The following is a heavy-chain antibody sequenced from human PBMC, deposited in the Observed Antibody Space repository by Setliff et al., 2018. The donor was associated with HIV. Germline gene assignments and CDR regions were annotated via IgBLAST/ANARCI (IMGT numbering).Heavy chain of an antibody. D-gene: IGHD3-10*01. Sequence: PSETLSLTCTVPGGSISSGSYYWSWIRQPAGKGLQWIGRIYTSGSTNYNPSLKSRVTISVDTSKNQFSLKLNSVTAADTAVYYCARIIMPRGGAFDIWGQGTMVTVSS. V-gene: IGHV4-61*02. CDR1: GGSISSGSYY. CDR3: ARIIMPRGGAFDI. J-gene: IGHJ3*02. CDR2: IYTSGST.